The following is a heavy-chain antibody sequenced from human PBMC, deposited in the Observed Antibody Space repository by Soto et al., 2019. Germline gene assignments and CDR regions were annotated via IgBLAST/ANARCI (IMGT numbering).Heavy chain of an antibody. Sequence: SETLSLTCTVSGCSISSSSYYWGWIRQPPGKGLEWIGSIYYSGSTYYNPSLKSRVTISVDTSKNQFSLKLSSVTAADTAVYYCARHELDHWNTLLYNWVDARVQGTLVTVSS. CDR2: IYYSGST. V-gene: IGHV4-39*01. J-gene: IGHJ5*02. CDR1: GCSISSSSYY. CDR3: ARHELDHWNTLLYNWVDA. D-gene: IGHD1-1*01.